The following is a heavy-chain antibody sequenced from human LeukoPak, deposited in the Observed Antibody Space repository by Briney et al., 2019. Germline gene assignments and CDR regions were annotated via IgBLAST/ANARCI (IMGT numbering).Heavy chain of an antibody. CDR1: GGSISSYY. J-gene: IGHJ4*02. CDR2: IYYSGST. Sequence: PSETLSLTCTVSGGSISSYYWSWIRQPPGKGLEWIGYIYYSGSTNYNPSPKSRVTISVDTSKNQFSLKLSSVTAADTAVYYCASSPRRYYDSSGYLTFDYWGQGTLVTVSS. V-gene: IGHV4-59*01. D-gene: IGHD3-22*01. CDR3: ASSPRRYYDSSGYLTFDY.